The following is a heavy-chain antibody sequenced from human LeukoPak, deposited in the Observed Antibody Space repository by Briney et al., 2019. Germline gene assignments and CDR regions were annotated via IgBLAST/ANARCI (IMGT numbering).Heavy chain of an antibody. V-gene: IGHV4-59*08. J-gene: IGHJ3*02. CDR1: GGSISSYY. CDR2: IYYSGST. D-gene: IGHD3-10*01. Sequence: PSETLSLTCTVSGGSISSYYWSWIRRPPGKGLEWIGYIYYSGSTNYNPSLKSRVTISVDTSKNQFSLKLSSVTAADTAVYYCARQGYYYGSGRHRAPFHAFDIWGQGTMVTVSS. CDR3: ARQGYYYGSGRHRAPFHAFDI.